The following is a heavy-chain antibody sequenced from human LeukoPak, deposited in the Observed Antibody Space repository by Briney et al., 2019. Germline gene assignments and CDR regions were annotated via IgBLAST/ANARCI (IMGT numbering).Heavy chain of an antibody. CDR3: ARGMRGDWFDA. V-gene: IGHV3-21*01. CDR1: GFTFSSYS. Sequence: GGSLRLSCAASGFTFSSYSMNWVRQAPGKGLEWVSSISSSSSYIYYADSVKGRFTISRDNAKNSLYLQMNSLRAEDTAVYYCARGMRGDWFDAWGQGTLVTVSS. J-gene: IGHJ5*02. CDR2: ISSSSSYI. D-gene: IGHD3-16*01.